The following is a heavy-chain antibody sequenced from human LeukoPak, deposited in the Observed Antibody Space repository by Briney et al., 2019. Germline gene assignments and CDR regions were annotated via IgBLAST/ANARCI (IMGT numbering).Heavy chain of an antibody. V-gene: IGHV4-59*01. D-gene: IGHD6-13*01. J-gene: IGHJ4*02. CDR3: ARGEAALGY. CDR1: GGSISSYY. CDR2: IYYSGST. Sequence: SETLSLTCTVSGGSISSYYWSWLRQPPGKGLEWIGYIYYSGSTNYNPSLKSRVTISVDTSKNQFSLKLSSVTAAGTAVYYCARGEAALGYWGQGTLVTVSS.